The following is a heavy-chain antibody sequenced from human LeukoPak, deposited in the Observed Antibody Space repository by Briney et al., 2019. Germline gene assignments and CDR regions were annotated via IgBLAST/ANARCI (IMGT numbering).Heavy chain of an antibody. V-gene: IGHV3-74*01. J-gene: IGHJ4*02. CDR3: AREILAPGKTHDY. CDR2: INDDGSAT. Sequence: GGSLRLSCAASGFTFSNYWMHWVRQVPGKGLVWVSRINDDGSATFYADSVKGRFAISRDNAKNTLFLQINSLRAEDTAVYYCAREILAPGKTHDYWGQGTLVTVSS. CDR1: GFTFSNYW.